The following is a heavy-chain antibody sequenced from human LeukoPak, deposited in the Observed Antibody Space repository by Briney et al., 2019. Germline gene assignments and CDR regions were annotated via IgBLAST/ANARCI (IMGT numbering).Heavy chain of an antibody. CDR1: GFIFSTFA. CDR2: ISGSGGST. Sequence: SGGSLRLSCEASGFIFSTFAMSWVRRAPGKGLEWVSAISGSGGSTYYADSVKGRFTISRDNSKNTLYLQMNSLRAEDTAVYYCAKDPGYCSSTSCYSYYYMDVWGKGTTVTVSS. D-gene: IGHD2-2*01. J-gene: IGHJ6*03. CDR3: AKDPGYCSSTSCYSYYYMDV. V-gene: IGHV3-23*01.